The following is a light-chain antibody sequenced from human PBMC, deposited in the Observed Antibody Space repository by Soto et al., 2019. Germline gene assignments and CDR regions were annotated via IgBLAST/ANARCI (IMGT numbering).Light chain of an antibody. CDR1: QTISSW. CDR2: QAS. J-gene: IGKJ1*01. V-gene: IGKV1-5*03. Sequence: DIQMTQSPSALSASVGDRVTITCRASQTISSWLAWYQQKPGEAPRLLIYQASSLETEVPSRFSGSASGTEFTLTISSLQPGDFATYYCQQYNSYSEAFGQGTKVDIK. CDR3: QQYNSYSEA.